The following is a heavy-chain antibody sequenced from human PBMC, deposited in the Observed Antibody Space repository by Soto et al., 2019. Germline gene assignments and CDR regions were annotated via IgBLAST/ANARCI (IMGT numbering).Heavy chain of an antibody. V-gene: IGHV4-39*01. Sequence: SETLSLTYTVSAASITSTSYHWGWIRQPPGKGLEWIGNFYYSGSTYYNPSLRSRVTISVDASKNQFSVKVSSVTATDTAVYYCARSVGDYYYGMDVWGQGTTVT. CDR2: FYYSGST. CDR1: AASITSTSYH. D-gene: IGHD1-26*01. CDR3: ARSVGDYYYGMDV. J-gene: IGHJ6*02.